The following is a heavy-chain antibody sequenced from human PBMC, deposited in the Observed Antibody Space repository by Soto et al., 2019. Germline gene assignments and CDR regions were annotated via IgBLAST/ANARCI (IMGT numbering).Heavy chain of an antibody. CDR1: GFAFSSYA. J-gene: IGHJ4*02. CDR3: ARVGGSYYGSWDY. CDR2: TTYDGGSE. V-gene: IGHV3-30-3*01. D-gene: IGHD1-26*01. Sequence: GGSLRLSCAASGFAFSSYAMQWVRQAPGKGLEWVAVTTYDGGSENYADSVRGRFTVSRDNSKNTLFLQMDSLRDEDTAVYYCARVGGSYYGSWDYWGQGTVVTVSS.